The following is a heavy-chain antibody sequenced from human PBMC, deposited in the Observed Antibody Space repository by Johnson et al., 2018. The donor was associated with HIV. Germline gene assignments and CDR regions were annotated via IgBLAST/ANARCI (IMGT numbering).Heavy chain of an antibody. CDR3: AKRYSGSLRDTFDI. V-gene: IGHV3-30*18. CDR2: ISYDGSKT. J-gene: IGHJ3*02. Sequence: QVQLVESGGGVVQPGRSLRLSCAASGFTFSSYAMHWVRQAPGKGLEWVAVISYDGSKTYYADSVTGRFTISRDNSKNTMYLQMNSLRAEDTAVYYCAKRYSGSLRDTFDIWGQGTMVTVSS. CDR1: GFTFSSYA. D-gene: IGHD1-26*01.